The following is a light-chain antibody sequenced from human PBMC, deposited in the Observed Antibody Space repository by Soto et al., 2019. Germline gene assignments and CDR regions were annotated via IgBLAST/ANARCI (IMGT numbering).Light chain of an antibody. V-gene: IGLV2-8*01. CDR3: SSYAGSSNV. CDR1: SSDVGGYNY. Sequence: QSVLTQAPSASGSPGQSVAISCTGTSSDVGGYNYVSWYQQHPGKAPKLMIYEVNNRPSGVPDRFSGSKSGNTASLTVSGLEAEDEADYYCSSYAGSSNVFGTGTKLTVL. CDR2: EVN. J-gene: IGLJ1*01.